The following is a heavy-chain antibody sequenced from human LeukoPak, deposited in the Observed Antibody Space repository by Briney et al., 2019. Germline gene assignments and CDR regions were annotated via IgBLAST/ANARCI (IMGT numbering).Heavy chain of an antibody. J-gene: IGHJ6*03. CDR2: IYYSGST. V-gene: IGHV4-39*07. CDR3: ATSYCSGGSCWYYYYYYMDV. Sequence: SETLSLTCTASGGSISSSSYYWGWIRQSPGKGLEWIGSIYYSGSTYYNPSLKSRVTISVDTSKNQFSLKLSSVTAADTAVYYCATSYCSGGSCWYYYYYYMDVWGKGTTVTVSS. D-gene: IGHD2-15*01. CDR1: GGSISSSSYY.